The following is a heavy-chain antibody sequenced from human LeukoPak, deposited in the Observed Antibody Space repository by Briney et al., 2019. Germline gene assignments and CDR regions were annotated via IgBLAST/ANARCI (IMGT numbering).Heavy chain of an antibody. CDR1: GFTFSSYA. D-gene: IGHD3-10*01. Sequence: PGGSLRLSCVASGFTFSSYAMHWVRQAPGKGLEWVAVISYDGSNKYYADSVKGRFTISRDNSKNTLYLQMNSLRAEDTAVYYCARGIWFGDHWGQGTLVTVSS. CDR3: ARGIWFGDH. V-gene: IGHV3-30*04. J-gene: IGHJ4*02. CDR2: ISYDGSNK.